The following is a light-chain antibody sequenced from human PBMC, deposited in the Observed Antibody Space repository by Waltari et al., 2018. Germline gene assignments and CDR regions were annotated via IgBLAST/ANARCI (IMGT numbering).Light chain of an antibody. V-gene: IGKV1-5*03. CDR3: QQYNSYSLLS. CDR2: KAS. J-gene: IGKJ4*01. Sequence: DIQMTQSPSTLSASVGDRIIITGRASQSISTWLAWYQQKPGKAPKLLIYKASTLESGVPSRFSGSGSGTYFTLSISSLQPDDSATYYFQQYNSYSLLSFGGGTKVEI. CDR1: QSISTW.